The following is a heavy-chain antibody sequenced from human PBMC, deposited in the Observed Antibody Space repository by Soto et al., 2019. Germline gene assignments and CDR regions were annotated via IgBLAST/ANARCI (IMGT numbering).Heavy chain of an antibody. V-gene: IGHV3-11*06. CDR1: GFSFSDYY. CDR3: TRHLRARGIVHDVFDI. D-gene: IGHD2-8*01. J-gene: IGHJ3*02. CDR2: ISNSGEDT. Sequence: QVRLVESGGGLVKPGGSVRLSCAASGFSFSDYYMTWTRQAPGKGLEWVSRISNSGEDTNYADSVQGRFTISRDNGENSLYLQMTSLRAEDTAVYYCTRHLRARGIVHDVFDIWGQGTMVTVSS.